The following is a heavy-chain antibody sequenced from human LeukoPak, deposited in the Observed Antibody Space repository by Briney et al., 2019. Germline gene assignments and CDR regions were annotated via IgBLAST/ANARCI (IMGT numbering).Heavy chain of an antibody. CDR1: GFTFSSYA. CDR3: AREGGSQGAFDY. D-gene: IGHD1-26*01. J-gene: IGHJ4*02. CDR2: ISSNGDNT. V-gene: IGHV3-64D*06. Sequence: GGSLRLSCSASGFTFSSYAMHWVRQAPGKGLEYVSVISSNGDNTYYAHSVKGRFTISRDNSKNTLYLQMSSLRAEDTAVYYCAREGGSQGAFDYWGQGTLVTVSS.